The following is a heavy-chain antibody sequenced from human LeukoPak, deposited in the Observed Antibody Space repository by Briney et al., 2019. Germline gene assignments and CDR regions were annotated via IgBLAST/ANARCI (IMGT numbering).Heavy chain of an antibody. CDR2: IRPDGSEK. Sequence: GGSLRLSCAASGFTFSGYWMSWVRQAPGKGLEWVANIRPDGSEKYYVDSVKGRFTISRDNVKNTLYLQMNSLRAEDTAVYYCAKEAVRENIWFGEILGGFDYWGQGTLVTVSS. J-gene: IGHJ4*02. CDR3: AKEAVRENIWFGEILGGFDY. V-gene: IGHV3-7*03. D-gene: IGHD3-10*01. CDR1: GFTFSGYW.